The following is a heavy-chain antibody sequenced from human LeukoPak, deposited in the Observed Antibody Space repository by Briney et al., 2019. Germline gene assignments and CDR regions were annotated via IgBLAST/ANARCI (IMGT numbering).Heavy chain of an antibody. J-gene: IGHJ4*02. V-gene: IGHV3-30-3*01. D-gene: IGHD3-3*01. Sequence: GRSLRLSCAASGFTFSSYAMHWVRQAPGKGLEWVAVISYDGSNKYYADPVKGRFTISRDNSKNTLYLQMNSLRAEDTAVYYCARDTPPFYDFWSGYYTGFDYWGQGTLVTVSS. CDR2: ISYDGSNK. CDR1: GFTFSSYA. CDR3: ARDTPPFYDFWSGYYTGFDY.